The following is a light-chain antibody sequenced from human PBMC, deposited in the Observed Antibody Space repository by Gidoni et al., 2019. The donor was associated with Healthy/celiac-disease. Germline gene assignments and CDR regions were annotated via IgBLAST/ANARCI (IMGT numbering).Light chain of an antibody. CDR2: SNN. CDR1: SSNIGSNT. V-gene: IGLV1-44*01. Sequence: HSVLTQPPSTSVTPGLRATISSSGSSSNIGSNTVNWYDQLPGTAPNLLIYSNNQRPSGVPDRFSGSKSGTSASLAISWLQSEDDADYCCAAWNDSLNGWVFGGGTKLTVL. J-gene: IGLJ3*02. CDR3: AAWNDSLNGWV.